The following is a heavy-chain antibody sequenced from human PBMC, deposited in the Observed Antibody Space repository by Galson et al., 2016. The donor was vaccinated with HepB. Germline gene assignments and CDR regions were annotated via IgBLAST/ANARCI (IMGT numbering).Heavy chain of an antibody. D-gene: IGHD3-10*01. Sequence: SETLSLTCAVYGGSFSGYSWSWIRQPPGKGLEWIGEINHRGSTNYNPSLKSRVTISVDTSKNQFSLKLRSVTAADTAVYYCARVGYYGSGRAYYFDSWGQGRLVTVSS. CDR3: ARVGYYGSGRAYYFDS. CDR2: INHRGST. V-gene: IGHV4-34*01. CDR1: GGSFSGYS. J-gene: IGHJ4*02.